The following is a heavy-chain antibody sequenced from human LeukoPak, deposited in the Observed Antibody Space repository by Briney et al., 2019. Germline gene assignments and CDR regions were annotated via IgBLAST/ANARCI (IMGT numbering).Heavy chain of an antibody. CDR1: GGSISSSNW. CDR2: IYHSGST. D-gene: IGHD3-10*01. V-gene: IGHV4-4*02. CDR3: ARSDGYGLVDI. J-gene: IGHJ3*02. Sequence: SETLSLTCAVSGGSISSSNWWSWVRQPPGKGLEWIGEIYHSGSTNYNPSLKSRVTISVDTSKNHFSLTLSSVTAADTAVYYCARSDGYGLVDIWGQGTMVTVSS.